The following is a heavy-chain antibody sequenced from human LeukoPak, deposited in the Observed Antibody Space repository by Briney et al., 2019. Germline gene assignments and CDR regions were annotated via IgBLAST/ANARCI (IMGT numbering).Heavy chain of an antibody. CDR1: GGSISSGDYY. V-gene: IGHV4-30-4*01. D-gene: IGHD3-10*01. CDR3: ARHGSYGSGSPAGWFDP. CDR2: IYYTGST. J-gene: IGHJ5*02. Sequence: KSSETLSLTCTVSGGSISSGDYYWSWIRQPPGKGLEWIGYIYYTGSTYYNPSLKSRLTISVDRAKNQFSLKLSSVTAADTAVYYCARHGSYGSGSPAGWFDPWGQGTLVTVSS.